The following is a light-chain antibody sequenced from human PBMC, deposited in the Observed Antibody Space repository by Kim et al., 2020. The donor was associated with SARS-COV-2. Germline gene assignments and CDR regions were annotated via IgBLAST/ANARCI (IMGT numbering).Light chain of an antibody. CDR3: HQYYGIPLT. V-gene: IGKV4-1*01. J-gene: IGKJ4*01. CDR2: WAS. Sequence: DIVMTQSPESLAVSLGERATINCKSSQSVSHNFNNKNHLAWYRQKPGQPPELLFFWASARESGVPDRFRASGSGTDFTLTISNLQAEDVAVYYCHQYYGIPLTFGGGTKVDIK. CDR1: QSVSHNFNNKNH.